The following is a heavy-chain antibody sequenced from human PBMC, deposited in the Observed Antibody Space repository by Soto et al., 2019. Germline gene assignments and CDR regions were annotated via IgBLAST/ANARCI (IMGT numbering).Heavy chain of an antibody. V-gene: IGHV5-51*01. CDR3: AAPIFYYGLDI. CDR1: GYNFTNYW. Sequence: GASLKISCKGFGYNFTNYWIGWVPQMSGEGPEWVRIIYPGAYDPKYNPSFQGPVTISADKSFTTTYLQWSRLKPSDTAIYYWAAPIFYYGLDIWGQGTTVTVSS. CDR2: IYPGAYDP. J-gene: IGHJ6*02.